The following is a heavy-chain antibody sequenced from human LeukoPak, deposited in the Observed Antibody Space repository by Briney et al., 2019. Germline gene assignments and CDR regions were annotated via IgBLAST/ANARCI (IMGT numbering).Heavy chain of an antibody. V-gene: IGHV3-7*01. J-gene: IGHJ4*02. D-gene: IGHD3-10*01. Sequence: GGSLRLSCAASGFTFSSYWMSWVRQAPGKGLEWVANIKQDGSEKYYVDSVKGRFTISRDNAKNSLYLQMNSLRAEDTALYYCARASWFGELLSSVDYWGQGTLVTVSS. CDR3: ARASWFGELLSSVDY. CDR1: GFTFSSYW. CDR2: IKQDGSEK.